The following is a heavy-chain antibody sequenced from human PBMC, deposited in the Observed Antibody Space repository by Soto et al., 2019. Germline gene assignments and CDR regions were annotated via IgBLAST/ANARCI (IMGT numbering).Heavy chain of an antibody. CDR1: GGSFSGYY. V-gene: IGHV4-34*01. Sequence: SETLSLTCAVYGGSFSGYYWSWIRQPPGKGLEWIGEINHSGSTNYNPSLKSRVTISVDTSKNQFSLKLSSVTAADTAVYYCARESRGYGSGSYHTSLFAYWCQGTLLTVYS. J-gene: IGHJ4*02. CDR3: ARESRGYGSGSYHTSLFAY. D-gene: IGHD3-10*01. CDR2: INHSGST.